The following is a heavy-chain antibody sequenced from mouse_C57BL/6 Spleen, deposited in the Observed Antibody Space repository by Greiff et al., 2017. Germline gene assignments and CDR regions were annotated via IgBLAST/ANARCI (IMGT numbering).Heavy chain of an antibody. J-gene: IGHJ3*01. CDR3: ARKGLGYYGSSPWFAY. CDR1: GYSFTSYW. D-gene: IGHD1-1*01. V-gene: IGHV1-69*01. Sequence: VQLQQPGAELVMPGASVKLSCKASGYSFTSYWMHWVKQRPGQGLEWIGEIDPSDSYTNYNQKFKGKSTLTVDKSSSTAYLQLSSLTSEDSAVYYCARKGLGYYGSSPWFAYWGQGTLVTVSA. CDR2: IDPSDSYT.